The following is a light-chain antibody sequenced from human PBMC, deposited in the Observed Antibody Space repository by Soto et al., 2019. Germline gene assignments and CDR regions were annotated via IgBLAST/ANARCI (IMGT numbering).Light chain of an antibody. CDR3: QQYGSSRLT. Sequence: EIVLTQSPGTLSLSPGERATLSCRASQTVSSSYLAWYQQKPGQAPRLLIYGASSRATGIPDRFSGSWSGTDFTLTISGLEPEDFAGDYCQQYGSSRLTFGGGTKVEIK. CDR2: GAS. V-gene: IGKV3-20*01. J-gene: IGKJ4*01. CDR1: QTVSSSY.